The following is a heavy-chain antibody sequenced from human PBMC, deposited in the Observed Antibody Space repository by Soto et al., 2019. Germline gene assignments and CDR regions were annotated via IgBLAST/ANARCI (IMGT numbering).Heavy chain of an antibody. CDR1: GYTFTSYG. CDR3: ARASTAFDAFDI. V-gene: IGHV1-18*04. Sequence: ASVKVSCKASGYTFTSYGISWLRQAPGQGLEWMGWISAYNGNTNYAQTLQGRVTMTTDTSTSTAYMELRSLRSDDTAVYYCARASTAFDAFDIWGQGTMVTVSS. J-gene: IGHJ3*02. CDR2: ISAYNGNT. D-gene: IGHD1-1*01.